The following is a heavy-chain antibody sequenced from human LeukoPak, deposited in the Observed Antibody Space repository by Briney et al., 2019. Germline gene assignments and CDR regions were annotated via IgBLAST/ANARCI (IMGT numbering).Heavy chain of an antibody. CDR1: GFTFSSYA. Sequence: GGSLRLSCAASGFTFSSYAMSWVRQAPGKWLEWVSAISGSGGSTYYADSVKGRFTISRDNSKNTLYLQMNSLRAEDTAVYYCAKDNQGESSQWLPLDAFDIWGQGTMVTVSS. CDR2: ISGSGGST. CDR3: AKDNQGESSQWLPLDAFDI. V-gene: IGHV3-23*01. J-gene: IGHJ3*02. D-gene: IGHD3-16*02.